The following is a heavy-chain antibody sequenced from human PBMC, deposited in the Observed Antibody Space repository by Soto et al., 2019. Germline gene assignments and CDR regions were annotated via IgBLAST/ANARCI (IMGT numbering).Heavy chain of an antibody. CDR2: IYYSGST. CDR1: GGSISSGGYY. J-gene: IGHJ5*02. CDR3: ASPKIAFYNWFDP. Sequence: SETLSLTCTVSGGSISSGGYYWSWIRQHPGKGLEWIGYIYYSGSTYYNPSLKSRVTISVDTSKNQFSLNLSSVTAADTAVYYCASPKIAFYNWFDPWGQGTLVTVSS. D-gene: IGHD3-3*02. V-gene: IGHV4-31*03.